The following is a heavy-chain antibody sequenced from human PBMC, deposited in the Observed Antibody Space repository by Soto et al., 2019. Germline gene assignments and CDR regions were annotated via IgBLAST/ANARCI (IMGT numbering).Heavy chain of an antibody. J-gene: IGHJ6*02. D-gene: IGHD1-26*01. Sequence: GGSLRLSCAASGFTVSSNYMSWVRQAPGKGLEWVSGISGSGATTSYADSVKGRFTISRDNSKNTLYLQMNSLGAEDTAVYYCARDFVVGGPTINYYYGMDVWGQGTTVTVSS. CDR1: GFTVSSNY. CDR2: ISGSGATT. V-gene: IGHV3-66*01. CDR3: ARDFVVGGPTINYYYGMDV.